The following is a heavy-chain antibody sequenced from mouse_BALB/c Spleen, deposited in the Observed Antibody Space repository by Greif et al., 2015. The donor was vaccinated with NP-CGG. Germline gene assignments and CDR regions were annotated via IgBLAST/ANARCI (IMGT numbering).Heavy chain of an antibody. D-gene: IGHD1-1*01. CDR2: ILPGSGST. CDR3: ARRGITTVVAPFDD. CDR1: GYTFSSYW. V-gene: IGHV1-9*01. Sequence: QVQLQQSGAELMKPGASVKISCKATGYTFSSYWIEWVKQRPGHGLEWIGEILPGSGSTNYNEKFKGKATFTADTSSNTAYMHLSSLTSEDSAVYYCARRGITTVVAPFDDWGRGTTLTVSS. J-gene: IGHJ2*01.